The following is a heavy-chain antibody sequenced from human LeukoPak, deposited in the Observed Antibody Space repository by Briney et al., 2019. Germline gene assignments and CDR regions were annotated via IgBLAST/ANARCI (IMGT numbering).Heavy chain of an antibody. CDR1: GYSFTSYW. Sequence: RHGESLKISCKGSGYSFTSYWIGWVRQMPGKGLQWMVIIYPGDSDTRYSPSFQGQVTISADKSISTAYLQWSSLKASDTAMYYCARLFNYYDSSGYYYFDYWGQGTLVTVSS. J-gene: IGHJ4*02. CDR2: IYPGDSDT. CDR3: ARLFNYYDSSGYYYFDY. D-gene: IGHD3-22*01. V-gene: IGHV5-51*01.